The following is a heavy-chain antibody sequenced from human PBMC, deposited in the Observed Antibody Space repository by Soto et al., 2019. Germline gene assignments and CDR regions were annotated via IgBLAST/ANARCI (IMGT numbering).Heavy chain of an antibody. Sequence: QVQLVQSGAEIKKPASSVKVSCKASGGSDVFNNYPVSWVRQAPGQGLEWMGAIITMFNTADYAQRFLGRVTITADELMRTVYMELTSLTSDDTTVYSCARHYPTAVSGAGWFDTWGQGTLVTVSS. CDR2: IITMFNTA. D-gene: IGHD6-19*01. J-gene: IGHJ5*02. CDR1: GGSDVFNNYP. V-gene: IGHV1-69*01. CDR3: ARHYPTAVSGAGWFDT.